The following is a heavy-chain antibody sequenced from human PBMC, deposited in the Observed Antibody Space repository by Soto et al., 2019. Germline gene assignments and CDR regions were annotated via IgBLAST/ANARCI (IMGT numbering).Heavy chain of an antibody. V-gene: IGHV4-30-2*01. CDR3: ARFLAGSVSAFDV. J-gene: IGHJ3*01. CDR2: IYHSGST. Sequence: PSETLSLTCAVSGGSISSGGYSWSWIRQPPGKGLEWIGYIYHSGSTYYNPSLKSRVTISVDRSKNQFSLKLSSVTAADTAVYYCARFLAGSVSAFDVWGLGTMVTVSS. CDR1: GGSISSGGYS. D-gene: IGHD6-19*01.